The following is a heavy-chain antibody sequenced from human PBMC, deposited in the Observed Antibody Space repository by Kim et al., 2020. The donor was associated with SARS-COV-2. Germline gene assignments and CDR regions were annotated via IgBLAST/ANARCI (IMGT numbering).Heavy chain of an antibody. CDR3: TTGGSSSWPFFDY. CDR1: GFTFSNAW. J-gene: IGHJ4*01. D-gene: IGHD6-13*01. V-gene: IGHV3-15*01. CDR2: IKSKTDGWTT. Sequence: GGSLRLSCAASGFTFSNAWMSWVRQAPGKGLEWVGRIKSKTDGWTTDYAAPVKGRFTISRDDSKNTLYLQMNSLKTEDTAVYYCTTGGSSSWPFFDYWG.